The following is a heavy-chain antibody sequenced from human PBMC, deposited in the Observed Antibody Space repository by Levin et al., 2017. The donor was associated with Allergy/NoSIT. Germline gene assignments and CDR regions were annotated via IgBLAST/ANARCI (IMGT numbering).Heavy chain of an antibody. J-gene: IGHJ3*02. V-gene: IGHV3-74*01. Sequence: SCAASGFTFSNYWMHWVRQAPGKGLVWVSRINSDGSSTTYADSVKGRFTISRDNAKNTLFLQMNSLRAEDTAVYYCARLASRSTSCYTCAFDIWGQGTMVTVSS. CDR2: INSDGSST. CDR1: GFTFSNYW. CDR3: ARLASRSTSCYTCAFDI. D-gene: IGHD2-2*02.